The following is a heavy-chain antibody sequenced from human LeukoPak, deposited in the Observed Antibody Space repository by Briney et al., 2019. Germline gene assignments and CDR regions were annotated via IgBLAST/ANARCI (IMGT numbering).Heavy chain of an antibody. D-gene: IGHD2-21*02. CDR3: ARRSAIKLYYYGMDV. V-gene: IGHV1-2*02. CDR1: GYTFTGYY. Sequence: ASVKVSCKASGYTFTGYYMHWVRQAPGQGLEWMGWINPNSGGTNYAQKFQGRVTMTRDTSISTAYMALSRLRSDDTAVYYCARRSAIKLYYYGMDVWGQGTTVTVSS. CDR2: INPNSGGT. J-gene: IGHJ6*02.